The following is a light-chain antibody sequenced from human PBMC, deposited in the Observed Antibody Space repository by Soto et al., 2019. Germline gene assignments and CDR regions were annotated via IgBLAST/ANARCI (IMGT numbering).Light chain of an antibody. V-gene: IGKV3-20*01. CDR2: GAS. CDR3: QQYASSPLT. Sequence: EIVLTQSPGTLSLSSGERATLSCRASQSVRSNYLAWYQQKPGQAPRLLIYGASSRATGIPDRFGGSGSGTDFTLTISRLEPEDGAVYYWQQYASSPLTFGGGTKVEIK. J-gene: IGKJ4*01. CDR1: QSVRSNY.